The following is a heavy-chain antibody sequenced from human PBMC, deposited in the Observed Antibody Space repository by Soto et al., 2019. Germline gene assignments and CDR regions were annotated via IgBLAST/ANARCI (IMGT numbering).Heavy chain of an antibody. Sequence: QVQLVESGGGVVQPGRSLGLSCAASGFTFISYGMHWVRQAPGKGLEWVSVISYDGSNKYYADSVKGRFTISRDNSKNTMYLQMNSLRAEDTAVYYCAKDQTGYSSGWYPFDYWGQGTLVTVSS. CDR2: ISYDGSNK. J-gene: IGHJ4*02. CDR3: AKDQTGYSSGWYPFDY. CDR1: GFTFISYG. V-gene: IGHV3-30*18. D-gene: IGHD6-19*01.